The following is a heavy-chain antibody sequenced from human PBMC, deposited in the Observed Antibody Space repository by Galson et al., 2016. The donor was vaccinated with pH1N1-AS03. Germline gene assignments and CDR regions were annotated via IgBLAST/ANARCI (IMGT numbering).Heavy chain of an antibody. CDR3: ATGHYYSGLYRDAFDT. D-gene: IGHD1-26*01. Sequence: QSGAEVKKPGESLRISCKGSGYPFTSYWINWVRQMPGKGLEWIGRIDPRDSYINYSPAFEGRVTISSDKSTTTAYLQWNDLKSADTAVYFCATGHYYSGLYRDAFDTWGQGTRVTVSS. J-gene: IGHJ3*02. CDR2: IDPRDSYI. CDR1: GYPFTSYW. V-gene: IGHV5-10-1*01.